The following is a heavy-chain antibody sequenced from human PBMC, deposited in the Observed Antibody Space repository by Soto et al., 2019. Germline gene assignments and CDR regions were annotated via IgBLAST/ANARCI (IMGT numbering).Heavy chain of an antibody. V-gene: IGHV3-23*01. CDR3: AKILSTVTTYYYGMDA. Sequence: GSLRLSCAASGFSFSTYPMVWIRQAPGKRLEAVSSISGSGDKTYYKDSVKGRFTISRDNSKNTVDLQMNSLRPEDTAVYYCAKILSTVTTYYYGMDAWGQGTTVTVS. J-gene: IGHJ6*02. CDR2: ISGSGDKT. D-gene: IGHD4-17*01. CDR1: GFSFSTYP.